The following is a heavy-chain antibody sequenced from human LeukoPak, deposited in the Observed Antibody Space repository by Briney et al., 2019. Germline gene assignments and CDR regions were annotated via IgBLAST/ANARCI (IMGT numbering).Heavy chain of an antibody. CDR1: GFTFSSYA. J-gene: IGHJ4*02. CDR2: ISGSGGST. D-gene: IGHD2-2*01. CDR3: ATAGCSNTGCYLTRNFFDY. V-gene: IGHV3-23*01. Sequence: GGSLRLSCAASGFTFSSYAMSWVRQAPGKGLEWVSAISGSGGSTYYADSVKGRFTISRDNSKNTLYLQMNSLRAEDTAVYYCATAGCSNTGCYLTRNFFDYWGQGILVTVSS.